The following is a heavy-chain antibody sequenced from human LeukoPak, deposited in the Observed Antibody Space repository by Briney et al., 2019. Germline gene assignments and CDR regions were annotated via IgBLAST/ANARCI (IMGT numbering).Heavy chain of an antibody. CDR2: MWFGATT. V-gene: IGHV4-39*07. CDR3: ARGRRGSYFQDY. CDR1: GDSISSSSSY. D-gene: IGHD1-26*01. Sequence: PSETLFLTCTVSGDSISSSSSYWGWIRQPPGKGLEWIGSMWFGATTSYDPSLKSRVTISVDPSKNQFSLKLSSVTAADTALYYCARGRRGSYFQDYWGQGTLVTVSS. J-gene: IGHJ4*02.